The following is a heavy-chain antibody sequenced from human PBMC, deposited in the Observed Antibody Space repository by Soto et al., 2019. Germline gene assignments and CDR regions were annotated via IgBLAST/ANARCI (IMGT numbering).Heavy chain of an antibody. J-gene: IGHJ4*02. Sequence: GGSLRLSCAAPGFTFSSYTMNWVRQAPGKGLEWVSSINSRSNYIYQADSVKGRFTISRDNAKNSLYLQMNSLRVEDMAVYYCAKDHNYDSSGYGFDCWGRGTLVTVSS. D-gene: IGHD3-22*01. CDR3: AKDHNYDSSGYGFDC. CDR2: INSRSNYI. CDR1: GFTFSSYT. V-gene: IGHV3-21*01.